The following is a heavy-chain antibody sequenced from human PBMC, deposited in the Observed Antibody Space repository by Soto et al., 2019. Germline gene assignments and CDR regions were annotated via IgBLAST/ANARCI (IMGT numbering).Heavy chain of an antibody. J-gene: IGHJ4*02. Sequence: SVKVSCKASGGTFSSYAISRVRQAPGQGLEWMGGIIPIFGTANYAQKFQGRVTITADESTSTAYMELSSLRSEDTAVYYCARSEYSYGYFDYWGQGTLVTVSS. CDR3: ARSEYSYGYFDY. CDR2: IIPIFGTA. CDR1: GGTFSSYA. D-gene: IGHD5-18*01. V-gene: IGHV1-69*13.